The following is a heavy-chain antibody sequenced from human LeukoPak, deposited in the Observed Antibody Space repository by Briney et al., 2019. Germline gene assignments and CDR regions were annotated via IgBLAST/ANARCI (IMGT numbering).Heavy chain of an antibody. D-gene: IGHD5-12*01. CDR3: ARGPSGPRPGNWFDP. Sequence: PGGSLRLSCEGSAFIFSGHWMNWVRQTPGKGLEWVSSISGSSSHKFYADSLKGRFTISRDNAKNLLYLQMNSLRVEDTAFYYCARGPSGPRPGNWFDPWGQGTLVTVSS. V-gene: IGHV3-21*01. J-gene: IGHJ5*02. CDR1: AFIFSGHW. CDR2: ISGSSSHK.